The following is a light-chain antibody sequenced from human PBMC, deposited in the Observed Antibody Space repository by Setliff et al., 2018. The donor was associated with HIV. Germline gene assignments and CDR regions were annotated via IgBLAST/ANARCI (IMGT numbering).Light chain of an antibody. V-gene: IGLV3-21*03. Sequence: SYELTQPPSVSVAPGKTARITCGGNNIGSKSVHWYQQKAGQAPVLVVYDDGDRPSGIPERFSGSNSGNTATLTLSRVEAGDEADYYCQVWDSSSELVFGGGTKVTVL. CDR2: DDG. CDR1: NIGSKS. CDR3: QVWDSSSELV. J-gene: IGLJ2*01.